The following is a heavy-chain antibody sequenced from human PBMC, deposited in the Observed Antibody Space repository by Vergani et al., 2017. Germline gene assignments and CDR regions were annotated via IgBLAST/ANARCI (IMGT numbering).Heavy chain of an antibody. CDR2: IYSGGGT. CDR1: GFTVSSNY. V-gene: IGHV3-53*01. CDR3: ARGVWTWGXFDL. J-gene: IGHJ2*01. D-gene: IGHD3/OR15-3a*01. Sequence: EVQLEESGGGLIQPGGSLRLSCAASGFTVSSNYMTWVRQAPGKGLEWVAMIYSGGGTNYADSVKGLFTVSRDTSENTLYLQMNSLRAEDTAVYYCARGVWTWGXFDLWGRGTLVTVSS.